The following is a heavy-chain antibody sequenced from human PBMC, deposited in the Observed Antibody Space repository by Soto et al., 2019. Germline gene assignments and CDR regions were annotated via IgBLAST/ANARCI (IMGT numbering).Heavy chain of an antibody. Sequence: QVQLVQSGAEVRKPGSSVKVSCKASGGTFSTHAISWVRQAPGQVLEWMGGIIPIFGTANHAQKFQGRVTISADASTSTAYMELSSLRSEDTAIYYCARGWGYDSSDYYYAYWGQGTLVIVSS. J-gene: IGHJ4*02. D-gene: IGHD3-22*01. V-gene: IGHV1-69*01. CDR3: ARGWGYDSSDYYYAY. CDR2: IIPIFGTA. CDR1: GGTFSTHA.